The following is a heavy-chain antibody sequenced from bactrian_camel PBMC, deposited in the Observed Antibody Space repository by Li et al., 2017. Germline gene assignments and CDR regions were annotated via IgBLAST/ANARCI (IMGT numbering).Heavy chain of an antibody. V-gene: IGHV3S1*01. CDR1: GYRYSSAAC. Sequence: HVQLVESGGGSVQSGGSLRLSCVMSGYRYSSAACMGWFRQVPGKEREPVAYMYTATARTYYPDSVKGRFAVSHDTLKNTLYLQMNSLKPEDTANYTCAADTPLYGCPVYLSLLKADFAYWGQGTQVTVS. CDR2: MYTATART. D-gene: IGHD6*01. J-gene: IGHJ6*01. CDR3: AADTPLYGCPVYLSLLKADFAY.